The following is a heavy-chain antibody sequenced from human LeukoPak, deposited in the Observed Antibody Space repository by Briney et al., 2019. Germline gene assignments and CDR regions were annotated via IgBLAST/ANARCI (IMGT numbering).Heavy chain of an antibody. D-gene: IGHD3-10*01. J-gene: IGHJ4*02. CDR2: IIPIFGTA. V-gene: IGHV1-69*05. CDR3: ARAGRIITTDNYFDY. CDR1: GGTFSSYA. Sequence: SVKVSCKASGGTFSSYAISWVRQAPGQGLEWMGGIIPIFGTANYAQKFQGRVTITTDESTSTAYMELSSLRSEDTAVYYCARAGRIITTDNYFDYWGQGTLATVSS.